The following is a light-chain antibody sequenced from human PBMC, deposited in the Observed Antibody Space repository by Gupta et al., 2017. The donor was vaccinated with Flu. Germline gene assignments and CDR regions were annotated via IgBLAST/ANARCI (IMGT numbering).Light chain of an antibody. CDR3: QQEDRTPQT. J-gene: IGKJ1*01. CDR2: GGG. Sequence: GERATINGKASQSGLYSSSNNNDLGWYQKKPGQPPKRLISGGGAGEAGVRERFSGSGSGTDVTLTIRSLQGEDVAVYYCQQEDRTPQTFGQGTKVEIK. V-gene: IGKV4-1*01. CDR1: QSGLYSSSNNND.